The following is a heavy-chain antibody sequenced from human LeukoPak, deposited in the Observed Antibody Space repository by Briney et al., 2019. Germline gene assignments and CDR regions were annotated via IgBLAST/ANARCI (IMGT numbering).Heavy chain of an antibody. V-gene: IGHV3-7*01. Sequence: GGSLRLSCAASGFTFSSYWMSWVRQAPGKGLEWVANIQQDGSEKYYVDSVKGRFTISRDNAKNSLYLQMNSLRAEDTAVYYCARAAPDYDFWSGYSTYFDYWGQGTLVTVSS. CDR3: ARAAPDYDFWSGYSTYFDY. CDR1: GFTFSSYW. CDR2: IQQDGSEK. J-gene: IGHJ4*02. D-gene: IGHD3-3*01.